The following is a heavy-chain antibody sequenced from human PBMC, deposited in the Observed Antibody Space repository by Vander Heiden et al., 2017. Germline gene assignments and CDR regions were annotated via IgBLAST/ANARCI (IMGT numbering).Heavy chain of an antibody. V-gene: IGHV4-31*03. CDR2: IYYSGST. Sequence: QVQLRESGPGLVKPSRNLSLTCNVSGGSMSSGGYYWSWIRQHPGKGLEWIGYIYYSGSTYYNPSLKSRVTISVDTSKNQSSLKLSSVTAADTAVYYCATLRGGSYYGDAFDIWGQGTMVTVSS. D-gene: IGHD1-26*01. CDR3: ATLRGGSYYGDAFDI. J-gene: IGHJ3*02. CDR1: GGSMSSGGYY.